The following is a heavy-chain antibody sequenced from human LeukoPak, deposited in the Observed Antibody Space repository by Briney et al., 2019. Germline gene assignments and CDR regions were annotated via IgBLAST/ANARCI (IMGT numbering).Heavy chain of an antibody. CDR2: IKQDGSEK. V-gene: IGHV3-7*03. Sequence: GGSLRLSCAASGFTFSSYWMSWVRQAPGKGLEWVANIKQDGSEKYYVDSVKGRFTISRDNSKNSLYLQMNSLRAEDTALYYCAKDSMVRGVGYYFFMDVWGKGTTVTVSS. CDR1: GFTFSSYW. CDR3: AKDSMVRGVGYYFFMDV. D-gene: IGHD3-10*01. J-gene: IGHJ6*03.